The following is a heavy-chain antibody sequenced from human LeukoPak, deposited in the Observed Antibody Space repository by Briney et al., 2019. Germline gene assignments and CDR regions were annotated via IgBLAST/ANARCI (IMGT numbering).Heavy chain of an antibody. CDR2: TYYRSRWGN. Sequence: SQTLSLTCAISGDIVSNNIATWNWVRQSPSRGLEWLGRTYYRSRWGNDYAISVKGRITINPDTSRNQFSLQLNSVTPEDTAVYYCVRDSDDYWALDFWGQGTPVTVSS. J-gene: IGHJ4*02. CDR1: GDIVSNNIAT. V-gene: IGHV6-1*01. D-gene: IGHD4-11*01. CDR3: VRDSDDYWALDF.